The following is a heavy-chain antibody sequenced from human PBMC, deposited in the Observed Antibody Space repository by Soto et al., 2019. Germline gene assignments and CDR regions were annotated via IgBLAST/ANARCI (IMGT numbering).Heavy chain of an antibody. CDR3: AKDFASYLSSWFHL. Sequence: EVQLLGSGGGLVQPGGSLRLSCAASELTFSSNAMHWVRQAPGKGLEWVSGITGSGSTTFYADSVKGRFTISRDNSKNTLYLHMSSMRAEDTAIYYCAKDFASYLSSWFHLWGQGTLVTVSS. D-gene: IGHD6-13*01. CDR1: ELTFSSNA. CDR2: ITGSGSTT. V-gene: IGHV3-23*01. J-gene: IGHJ5*02.